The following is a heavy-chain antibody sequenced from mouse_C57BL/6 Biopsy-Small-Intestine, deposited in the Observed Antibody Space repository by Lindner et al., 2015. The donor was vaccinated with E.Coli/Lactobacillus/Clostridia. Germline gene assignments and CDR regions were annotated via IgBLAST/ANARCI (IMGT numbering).Heavy chain of an antibody. CDR2: ISTGGSYT. CDR3: ARQLYNNYVFYYALDY. CDR1: GSTFSSYG. V-gene: IGHV5-6*01. D-gene: IGHD2-5*01. Sequence: VQLQESGGDLVKPGGSLKLSCAASGSTFSSYGMSWVRQTPDKRLEWVATISTGGSYTYYPDSVKGRFTISRDNAKNTLYLQMSSLKSEDTAMYYCARQLYNNYVFYYALDYWGQGTSVTVSS. J-gene: IGHJ4*01.